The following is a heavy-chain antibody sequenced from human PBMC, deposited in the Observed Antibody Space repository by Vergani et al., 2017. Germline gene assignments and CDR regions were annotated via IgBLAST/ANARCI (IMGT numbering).Heavy chain of an antibody. J-gene: IGHJ4*02. CDR1: GFTFSSAW. CDR2: IRLKTDGETT. D-gene: IGHD3-9*01. V-gene: IGHV3-15*01. CDR3: TTPTKWELRYYFDY. Sequence: EVQPVESGGGLVKPGGSLRLSCTTSGFTFSSAWMSRVRQAPGRGLEWVARIRLKTDGETTDSAAPCKGRFTITRDDSKNTLYLQMYSLKTEDTSVYYCTTPTKWELRYYFDYGGQGTLVPVSS.